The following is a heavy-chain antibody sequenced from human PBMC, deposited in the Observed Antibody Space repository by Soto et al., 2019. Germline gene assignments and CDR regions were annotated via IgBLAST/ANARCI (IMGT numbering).Heavy chain of an antibody. J-gene: IGHJ6*02. Sequence: ASVKVSCKTSGGTFSSYAISWVRQAPGQGLEWMGGIVPIVDTATYAQKFQGRVTITADESTSTAYMELSSLRSEDTAVYYCARARDTAMVTWYYYYGMDVWGQGTTVTVSS. V-gene: IGHV1-69*13. CDR3: ARARDTAMVTWYYYYGMDV. CDR2: IVPIVDTA. CDR1: GGTFSSYA. D-gene: IGHD5-18*01.